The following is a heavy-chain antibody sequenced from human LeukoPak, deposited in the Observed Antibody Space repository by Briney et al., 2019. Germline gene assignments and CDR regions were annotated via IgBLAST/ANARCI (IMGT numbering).Heavy chain of an antibody. Sequence: VASVKVSCKASGYTFTSYYMHWVRQAPGQGLEWMGIINPSGGSTSYAQKFQGRVTMTRDTSTSTVYMELSSLRSEDTAMYYCAAGYYDSSGYYLGSPPNPFDYWGQGTLVTVSS. D-gene: IGHD3-22*01. CDR3: AAGYYDSSGYYLGSPPNPFDY. CDR2: INPSGGST. J-gene: IGHJ4*02. V-gene: IGHV1-46*01. CDR1: GYTFTSYY.